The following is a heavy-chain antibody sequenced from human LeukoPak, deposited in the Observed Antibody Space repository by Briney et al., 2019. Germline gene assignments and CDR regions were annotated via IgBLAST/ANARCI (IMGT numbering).Heavy chain of an antibody. D-gene: IGHD3/OR15-3a*01. CDR1: GFTFSSYG. V-gene: IGHV3-30*18. J-gene: IGHJ4*02. Sequence: GRSLRLSCAASGFTFSSYGMHWVRQAPGKGLEWVAVISYDGSNKYYADSVKGRFTISRDNSKNTLYLQMNSLRGEDTGVYYCAKAHLLDWLLPFDYWGQGTLVTVSS. CDR3: AKAHLLDWLLPFDY. CDR2: ISYDGSNK.